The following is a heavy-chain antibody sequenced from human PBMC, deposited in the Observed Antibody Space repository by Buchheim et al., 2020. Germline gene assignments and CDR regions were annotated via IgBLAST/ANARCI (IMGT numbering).Heavy chain of an antibody. J-gene: IGHJ6*02. Sequence: EVQLVESGGGLVQPGGSLRLSCAASGFTVSSNYMSWVRQAPGKGLEWVSVIYSGGSTYYADSVKGRFTISSANSKNTLYLQMNSLRAEDTAVYYCARDQVVVVPAARLYYYYYGMDVWGQGTT. CDR2: IYSGGST. CDR3: ARDQVVVVPAARLYYYYYGMDV. CDR1: GFTVSSNY. D-gene: IGHD2-2*01. V-gene: IGHV3-66*01.